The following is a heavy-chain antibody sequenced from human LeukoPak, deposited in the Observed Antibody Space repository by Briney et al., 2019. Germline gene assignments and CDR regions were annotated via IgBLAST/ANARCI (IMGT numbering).Heavy chain of an antibody. CDR3: AKEDSFGSSPVVDY. CDR2: ISGSGGTT. CDR1: QFTLSSSY. J-gene: IGHJ4*02. D-gene: IGHD6-13*01. V-gene: IGHV3-23*01. Sequence: GGSLRLSCAASQFTLSSSYMSWARQAPGKGLEWVSAISGSGGTTYYGDSVKGRFTISRDNSKNTLHLQMNSLRAEDTAVYYCAKEDSFGSSPVVDYWGQGTLVTVSS.